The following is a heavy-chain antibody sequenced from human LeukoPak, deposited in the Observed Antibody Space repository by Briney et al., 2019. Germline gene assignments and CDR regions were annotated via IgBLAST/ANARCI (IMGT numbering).Heavy chain of an antibody. D-gene: IGHD1-26*01. CDR1: GGSISSGGYY. CDR3: AMGRSPGWFDP. J-gene: IGHJ5*02. Sequence: SETLSLTCTVSGGSISSGGYYWSWIRQHPGTGLEWIGYIYYSGSTYYNPSLKSRVTISVDTSKNQFSLKLSSVTAADTAVYYCAMGRSPGWFDPWGQGTLVTVSS. V-gene: IGHV4-31*03. CDR2: IYYSGST.